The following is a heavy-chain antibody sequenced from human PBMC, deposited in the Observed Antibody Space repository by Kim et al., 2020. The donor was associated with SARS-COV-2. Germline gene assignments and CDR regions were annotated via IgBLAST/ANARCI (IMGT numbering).Heavy chain of an antibody. Sequence: SGPTLVNPTQTLTLTCTFSGFSLSSSEVCVAWSRQPPGKALEWLARICWDGGKYYSTSLETRLTISEDTSKNQVVLTMTNVDPVDTATYYCARDSPGGHGDYWGLGTLVTVSS. CDR2: ICWDGGK. CDR1: GFSLSSSEVC. D-gene: IGHD2-8*02. CDR3: ARDSPGGHGDY. J-gene: IGHJ4*02. V-gene: IGHV2-70*11.